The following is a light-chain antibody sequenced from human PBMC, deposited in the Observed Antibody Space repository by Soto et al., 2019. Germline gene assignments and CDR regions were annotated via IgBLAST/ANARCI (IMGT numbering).Light chain of an antibody. CDR3: QQANPPLT. CDR2: VVS. J-gene: IGKJ4*01. CDR1: QGINNW. V-gene: IGKV1-12*01. Sequence: DIQMTQSPSSVSASVGDRVTITCRASQGINNWLAWYQQKPGKAPKLLIYVVSTLENGVPSRFSGSGSGTDFTLTISSLQPEDFATYYCQQANPPLTFGGGTKVEIK.